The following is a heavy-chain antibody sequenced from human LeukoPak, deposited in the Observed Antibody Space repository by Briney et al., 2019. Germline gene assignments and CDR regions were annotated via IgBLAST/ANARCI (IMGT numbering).Heavy chain of an antibody. CDR2: IYYSGST. J-gene: IGHJ4*02. D-gene: IGHD3-22*01. CDR3: ARHPNYYDSSGYVDY. Sequence: SETLSLTCTVSGVSISSYYWSWIRQPPGKGLEWIGYIYYSGSTNYNPSIKSRVTISVDKSKNQFSLKLSSVTAADTAVYYCARHPNYYDSSGYVDYWGQGTLVTVSS. V-gene: IGHV4-59*08. CDR1: GVSISSYY.